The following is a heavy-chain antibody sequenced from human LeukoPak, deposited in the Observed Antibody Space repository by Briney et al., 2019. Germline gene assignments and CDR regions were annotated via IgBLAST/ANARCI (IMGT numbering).Heavy chain of an antibody. Sequence: GASVKVSCKASGYTFTGYYMHWVRQAPGQGLEWTGWINPNSGGTNYAQKFQGRVTMTRDTSISTAYMELSRLRSDNTAVYYCARSYSSSFVYWYWGQGTLVTVSS. CDR1: GYTFTGYY. D-gene: IGHD6-13*01. J-gene: IGHJ4*02. CDR3: ARSYSSSFVYWY. V-gene: IGHV1-2*02. CDR2: INPNSGGT.